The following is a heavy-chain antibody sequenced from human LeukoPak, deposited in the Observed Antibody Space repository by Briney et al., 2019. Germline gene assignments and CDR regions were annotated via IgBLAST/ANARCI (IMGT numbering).Heavy chain of an antibody. CDR3: AKDERFQHKNADDAFDI. Sequence: GGSLRLSCTASGFTFSSYGMHWVRQAPGKGLEWVAVISYDGSNKYYADSVKGRFTISRDNSKNTLYLQMNSLRAEDTAVYYCAKDERFQHKNADDAFDIWGQGTMVTVSS. J-gene: IGHJ3*02. V-gene: IGHV3-30*18. CDR1: GFTFSSYG. CDR2: ISYDGSNK. D-gene: IGHD3-3*01.